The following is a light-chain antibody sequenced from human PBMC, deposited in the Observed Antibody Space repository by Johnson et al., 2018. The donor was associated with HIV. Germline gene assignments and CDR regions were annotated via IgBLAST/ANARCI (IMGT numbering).Light chain of an antibody. Sequence: QSVLTQAPSVSAAPGQKVTVSCSGSSSNIGSNYVSWYQQLPGTAPKLLIYENNKRPSEIPDRFSGSKSGTSATLGITGLPNGDEADYYCGTWDSSLSVNYVFGTGTKVTVL. CDR2: ENN. J-gene: IGLJ1*01. CDR3: GTWDSSLSVNYV. V-gene: IGLV1-51*02. CDR1: SSNIGSNY.